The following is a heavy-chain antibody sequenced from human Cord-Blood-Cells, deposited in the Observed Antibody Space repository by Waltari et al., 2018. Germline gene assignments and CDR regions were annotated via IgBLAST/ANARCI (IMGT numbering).Heavy chain of an antibody. D-gene: IGHD7-27*01. Sequence: EVQLVESGGGLVKPGGSLRLSCAASGFTFSSYSMNWVRQAPGKGLEWVSSISSSSSYIYYADSVKGRFTISRDNAKNSLYLQMNSLRAEDTAVYYCARDHLNWGPHWYFDLWGRGTLVTVSS. CDR3: ARDHLNWGPHWYFDL. V-gene: IGHV3-21*01. J-gene: IGHJ2*01. CDR2: ISSSSSYI. CDR1: GFTFSSYS.